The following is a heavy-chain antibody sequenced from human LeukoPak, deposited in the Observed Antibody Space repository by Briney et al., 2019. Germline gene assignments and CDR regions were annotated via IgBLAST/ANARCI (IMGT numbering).Heavy chain of an antibody. CDR2: INTDGSST. J-gene: IGHJ4*02. CDR1: GFTFRSYW. CDR3: AKDLGDYDILTGD. V-gene: IGHV3-74*01. Sequence: TGGSLRLSCAASGFTFRSYWMHWVRQAPGKGLVWVSHINTDGSSTSYADSVKGRFTISRDNAKNTLYLQMNSLRAEDTAVYYCAKDLGDYDILTGDWGQGTLVTVSS. D-gene: IGHD3-9*01.